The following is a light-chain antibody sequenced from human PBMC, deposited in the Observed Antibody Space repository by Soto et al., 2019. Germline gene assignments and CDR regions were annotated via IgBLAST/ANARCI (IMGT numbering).Light chain of an antibody. Sequence: EIVMTQSPATLSVSPGERATLSCRASQSVSSNLAWYQQKPGQAPRLLIYGPSTRATGIPARFSGSGSGTEFTLTISSLQSEDFALYYCQQYNNLPKFGQGTKVDIK. V-gene: IGKV3-15*01. J-gene: IGKJ1*01. CDR3: QQYNNLPK. CDR1: QSVSSN. CDR2: GPS.